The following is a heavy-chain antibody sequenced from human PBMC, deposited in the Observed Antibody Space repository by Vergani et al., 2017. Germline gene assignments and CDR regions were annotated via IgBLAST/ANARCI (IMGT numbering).Heavy chain of an antibody. CDR3: ARRGYNWNDRTFWDYYYGMDV. Sequence: QVQLVQSGAEVKKPGASVKVSCKASGYTFTSYGISWVRQAPGQGLEWMGWISAYNGNTNYAQKLQGRVTMTTDTSTSTAYMELRSLRSEDTAVYYCARRGYNWNDRTFWDYYYGMDVWGQGTTVTVSS. D-gene: IGHD1-1*01. CDR2: ISAYNGNT. CDR1: GYTFTSYG. V-gene: IGHV1-18*04. J-gene: IGHJ6*02.